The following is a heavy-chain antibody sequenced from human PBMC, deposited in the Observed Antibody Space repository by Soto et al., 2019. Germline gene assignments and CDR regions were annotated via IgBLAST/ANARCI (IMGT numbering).Heavy chain of an antibody. D-gene: IGHD2-2*01. CDR1: GGSLSSGGYF. CDR2: IYYSGST. CDR3: ARGAPAAQYYFDY. J-gene: IGHJ4*02. V-gene: IGHV4-61*08. Sequence: TSETLSLTCTVSGGSLSSGGYFWTWIRQPPGKGLESIGYIYYSGSTNYSPSLKSRVTISLDTSKNQFSLKLSSVTAADTAVYYCARGAPAAQYYFDYWGQGTLVTVSS.